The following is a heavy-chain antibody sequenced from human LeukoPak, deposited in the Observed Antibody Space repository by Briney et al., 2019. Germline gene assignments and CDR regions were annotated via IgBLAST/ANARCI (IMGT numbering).Heavy chain of an antibody. CDR1: GFTFSTYG. CDR3: AKAGRGVISHFDH. Sequence: GRSLRHSGAVSGFTFSTYGMHWVRQAPGKGLEWVTVIWYDGSNKYYADSVNGRFTISRDNSKNTVYLQMNSLRVEDTAVYYCAKAGRGVISHFDHWGQGTLVPVSS. V-gene: IGHV3-33*06. J-gene: IGHJ4*02. CDR2: IWYDGSNK. D-gene: IGHD3-10*01.